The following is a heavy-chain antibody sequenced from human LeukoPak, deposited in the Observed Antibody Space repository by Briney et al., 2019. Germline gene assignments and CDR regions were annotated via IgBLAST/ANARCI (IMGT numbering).Heavy chain of an antibody. Sequence: PGGSLRLSCGTSGFNFTNAWMSWVRQAPGKGLEWVSYISSSGSTIYYADSVKGRFTISRDNAKNSLYLQMNSLRAEDTAVYYCARDLSVVSGYIRNDAFDIWGQGTMVTVSS. CDR2: ISSSGSTI. D-gene: IGHD3-22*01. J-gene: IGHJ3*02. CDR1: GFNFTNAW. V-gene: IGHV3-11*01. CDR3: ARDLSVVSGYIRNDAFDI.